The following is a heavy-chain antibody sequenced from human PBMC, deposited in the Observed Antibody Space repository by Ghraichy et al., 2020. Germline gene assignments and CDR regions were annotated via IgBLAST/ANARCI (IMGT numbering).Heavy chain of an antibody. D-gene: IGHD3-22*01. Sequence: LSLTCAASGFTVSSNYMSWVRQAPGKGLEWVSVIYSGVSTYYADSVKGRFTISRDSSKNTLYLQMNSLRAEDTAVYYCASWISSSGYRYGMDVWGQGTTVTVSS. V-gene: IGHV3-66*01. CDR1: GFTVSSNY. CDR2: IYSGVST. J-gene: IGHJ6*02. CDR3: ASWISSSGYRYGMDV.